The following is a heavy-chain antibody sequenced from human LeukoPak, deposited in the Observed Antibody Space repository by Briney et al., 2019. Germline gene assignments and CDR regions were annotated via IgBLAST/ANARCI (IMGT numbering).Heavy chain of an antibody. CDR1: GYSISSGYY. CDR3: ARGSYDGYNDY. J-gene: IGHJ4*02. D-gene: IGHD3-16*01. Sequence: SETLSHTCAVSGYSISSGYYWGWIRQPPGKGLEWIGSIYHSGSTYYNPSLKSRVTISVDTSKNQFSLKLSSVTAADTAVYYCARGSYDGYNDYWGQGTLVTVSS. V-gene: IGHV4-38-2*01. CDR2: IYHSGST.